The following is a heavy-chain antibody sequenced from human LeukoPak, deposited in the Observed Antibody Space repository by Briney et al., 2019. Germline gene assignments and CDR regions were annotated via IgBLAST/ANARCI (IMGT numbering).Heavy chain of an antibody. D-gene: IGHD2-21*01. Sequence: GASVKVSCKTSGYTFTSYGIGWVRQAPGQGLEWMGWISAYNGNTNYARKFQDSVTMTTDTSTSTAYMEMRSLRSDDTAVYYCAREGGDLDAFDIWGQGTMVTVSS. J-gene: IGHJ3*02. V-gene: IGHV1-18*01. CDR1: GYTFTSYG. CDR2: ISAYNGNT. CDR3: AREGGDLDAFDI.